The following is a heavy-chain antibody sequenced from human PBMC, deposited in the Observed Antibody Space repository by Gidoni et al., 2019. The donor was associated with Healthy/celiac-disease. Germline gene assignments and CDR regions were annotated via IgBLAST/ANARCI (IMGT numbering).Heavy chain of an antibody. CDR3: AKNGGDGYYAFDI. V-gene: IGHV3-30*18. D-gene: IGHD1-26*01. CDR1: GFPFSSYG. CDR2: ISYDGSNK. Sequence: QVQLVESGGGVVQPGRSLRLSCAASGFPFSSYGMHWVRQAPGKGLEWVAVISYDGSNKYYADSVKGRFTISRDNSKNTLYLQMNSLRAEDTAVYYCAKNGGDGYYAFDIWGQGTMVTVSS. J-gene: IGHJ3*02.